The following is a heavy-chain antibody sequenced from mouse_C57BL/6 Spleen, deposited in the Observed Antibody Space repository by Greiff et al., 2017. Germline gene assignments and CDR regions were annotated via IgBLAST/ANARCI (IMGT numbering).Heavy chain of an antibody. CDR2: FHPYNDDT. V-gene: IGHV1-47*01. J-gene: IGHJ3*01. Sequence: VQLQQSGAELVKPGASVKLSCKASGYTFTTYPIEWMKQNHGQSLEWIGNFHPYNDDTKYNEKFKGKATLTVEKSSSTVYLELSRLTSDDSAVYYCARRKSKSSWFAYWGQGTLVTVSA. CDR1: GYTFTTYP. CDR3: ARRKSKSSWFAY. D-gene: IGHD1-3*01.